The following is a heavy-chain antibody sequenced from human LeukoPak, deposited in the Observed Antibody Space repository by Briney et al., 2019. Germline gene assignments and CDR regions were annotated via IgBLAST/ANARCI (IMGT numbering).Heavy chain of an antibody. J-gene: IGHJ4*02. D-gene: IGHD1-26*01. CDR2: TSPYNGNT. CDR1: GYTLRTYG. V-gene: IGHV1-18*01. CDR3: ARDLGIYKYRIVGC. Sequence: APVKVSCKASGYTLRTYGTSWVRQAPGQGLKWMGWTSPYNGNTNFAQEFQGRVTMTTDTSTSTATMELRSLRSDDTAVYYCARDLGIYKYRIVGCWGQGTLVTVS.